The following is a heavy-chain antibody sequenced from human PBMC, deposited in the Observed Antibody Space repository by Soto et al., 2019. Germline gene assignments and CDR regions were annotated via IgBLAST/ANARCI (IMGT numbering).Heavy chain of an antibody. Sequence: WGSLRLSCAASGFTFNAYTMHWFRQAPGKGLEWVSLISWDGGITYYGDSVKGRFTVSRDNSDNSLYLQMTSLRSDDTAFYYCAKDSYDILTGQKRYFDSWGQGTLVTVYS. J-gene: IGHJ4*02. CDR1: GFTFNAYT. CDR2: ISWDGGIT. D-gene: IGHD3-9*01. CDR3: AKDSYDILTGQKRYFDS. V-gene: IGHV3-43*01.